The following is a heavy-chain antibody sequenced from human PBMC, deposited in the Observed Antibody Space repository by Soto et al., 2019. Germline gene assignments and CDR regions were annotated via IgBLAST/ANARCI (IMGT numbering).Heavy chain of an antibody. Sequence: SETLSLTCSVSGYSVTSSDYYWAWIRQPPGKGLEWIGSMFYSGLTYYNPSLKSRVTLSVDTSKNQFSVRLNSVTAADTAVYYCAPLSVSLSGPYGIHVWGQGXTVTVYS. D-gene: IGHD2-15*01. J-gene: IGHJ6*02. CDR2: MFYSGLT. CDR3: APLSVSLSGPYGIHV. V-gene: IGHV4-39*01. CDR1: GYSVTSSDYY.